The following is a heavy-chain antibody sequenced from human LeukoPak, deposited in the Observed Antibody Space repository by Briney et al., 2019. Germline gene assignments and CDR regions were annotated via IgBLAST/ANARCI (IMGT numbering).Heavy chain of an antibody. D-gene: IGHD5-24*01. V-gene: IGHV1-2*02. CDR2: INPNSGGT. J-gene: IGHJ4*02. CDR3: ARDRDGYNDVDY. CDR1: GCTFTAYY. Sequence: EASVKVSCKASGCTFTAYYMHWVRQAPGQGLEWMGWINPNSGGTNYAQKFQGRVTMTRDTSISTAYMERSRPRSDDTAVCYCARDRDGYNDVDYWGQGTLVTVSS.